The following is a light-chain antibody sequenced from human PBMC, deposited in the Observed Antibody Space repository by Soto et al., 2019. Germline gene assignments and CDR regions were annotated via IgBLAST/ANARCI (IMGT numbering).Light chain of an antibody. Sequence: EIVMTQSPATLSVSPGERATLSCRASQSVSGYLAWYQQKPGQAPRLLIYGASTRATGIPARFSGSGSGTEFTLTISSLLSEDFAVYYCQQYNNWPPAFVQGTKVEI. CDR3: QQYNNWPPA. J-gene: IGKJ1*01. V-gene: IGKV3-15*01. CDR1: QSVSGY. CDR2: GAS.